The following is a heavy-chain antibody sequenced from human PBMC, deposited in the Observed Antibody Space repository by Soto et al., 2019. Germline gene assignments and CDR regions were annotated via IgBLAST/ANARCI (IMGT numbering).Heavy chain of an antibody. J-gene: IGHJ4*02. CDR3: ARHPGWLRFSGFDY. D-gene: IGHD5-12*01. CDR2: INHSGST. V-gene: IGHV4-34*01. CDR1: GGTFSGYY. Sequence: SETLSLTCAVDGGTFSGYYWSWIRQPPGKGLEWIGEINHSGSTNYNPSLKSRVTISVDTSKNQFSLKLSSVTAADTAVYYCARHPGWLRFSGFDYWGQGTLVTVSS.